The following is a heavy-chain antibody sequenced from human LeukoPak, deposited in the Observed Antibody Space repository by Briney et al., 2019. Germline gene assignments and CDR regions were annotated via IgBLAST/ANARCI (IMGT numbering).Heavy chain of an antibody. D-gene: IGHD6-13*01. V-gene: IGHV4-59*02. CDR1: GGSVSSYY. CDR2: IYYSGST. Sequence: SETLSLTCTVSGGSVSSYYWSWIRQPPGKGLEWIGYIYYSGSTSYNPSLKSRVTISVDTSKNQFSLKLSSVTAADTAVYYCARVRTEAAGPNYYYYYYMDVWGKGTTVTVSS. J-gene: IGHJ6*03. CDR3: ARVRTEAAGPNYYYYYYMDV.